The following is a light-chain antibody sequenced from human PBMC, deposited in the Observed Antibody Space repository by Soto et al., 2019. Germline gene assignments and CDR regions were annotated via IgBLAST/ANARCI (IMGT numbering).Light chain of an antibody. Sequence: QSVLTQPASVSGSPGQSITISCTGTSSDVGTYNLVSWYQQHPGKAPKFMIYEVTNRPSGVSDRFSGSKSGNTASLTISGLKAEDEADYSCCSYAGTSYVFGTGTKVTVL. J-gene: IGLJ1*01. CDR2: EVT. CDR1: SSDVGTYNL. V-gene: IGLV2-23*02. CDR3: CSYAGTSYV.